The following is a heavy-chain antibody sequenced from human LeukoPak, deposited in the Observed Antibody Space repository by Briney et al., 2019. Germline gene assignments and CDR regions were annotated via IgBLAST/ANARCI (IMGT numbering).Heavy chain of an antibody. CDR1: GFTFSRST. CDR3: ARETPGYSSSWYSPYYYYGMDV. Sequence: GGSLRLSCVASGFTFSRSTMDWVRQAWVAVLSCDESNKYYADSVKGRFTISRDISKNTLYLQMNSLRAEDTAVYYCARETPGYSSSWYSPYYYYGMDVWGQGTTVTVSS. CDR2: LSCDESNK. J-gene: IGHJ6*02. D-gene: IGHD6-13*01. V-gene: IGHV3-30*01.